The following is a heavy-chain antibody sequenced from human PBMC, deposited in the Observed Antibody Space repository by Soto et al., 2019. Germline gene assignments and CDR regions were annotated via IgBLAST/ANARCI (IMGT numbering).Heavy chain of an antibody. CDR2: ISGYNGDT. D-gene: IGHD1-26*01. V-gene: IGHV1-18*04. Sequence: SVKVSCKASGYPFIGYGISWVRQAPGQGLEWMGWISGYNGDTRYAQNFQGRVTMTTDASTNTAYMDLRTLRSDDTAVYYCARESGSAAPYYFYYAMDVWGQGTTVTVSS. CDR3: ARESGSAAPYYFYYAMDV. CDR1: GYPFIGYG. J-gene: IGHJ6*02.